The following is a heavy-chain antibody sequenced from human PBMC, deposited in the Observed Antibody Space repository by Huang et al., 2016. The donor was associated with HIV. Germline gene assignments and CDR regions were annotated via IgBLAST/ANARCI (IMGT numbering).Heavy chain of an antibody. CDR3: ARDPRIQSWLNFFDY. J-gene: IGHJ4*02. CDR2: INRYGSSN. Sequence: EVQLVESGGGLVQPGGSLRLSCAASGFSLSSYWMHWVRQAPGKGLGLVAGINRYGSSNSDADSGKGRFTISRDNAKNTLYLQMNSLRAEDTAVYYCARDPRIQSWLNFFDYWGQGTLVSVSS. V-gene: IGHV3-74*01. CDR1: GFSLSSYW. D-gene: IGHD3-22*01.